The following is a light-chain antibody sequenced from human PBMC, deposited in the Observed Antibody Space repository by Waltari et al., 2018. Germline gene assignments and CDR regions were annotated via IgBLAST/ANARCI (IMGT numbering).Light chain of an antibody. CDR3: NSRDNSGNHWI. Sequence: SSELTQDPAVSVALGQTVRNTCQGDSLRTYYASWYQKKPGKAPVLVIFGKDNRASGIPDRFSDSSSGNTASLTITGAQAEDEAYYYCNSRDNSGNHWIFGGGTKLTVL. CDR1: SLRTYY. V-gene: IGLV3-19*01. J-gene: IGLJ2*01. CDR2: GKD.